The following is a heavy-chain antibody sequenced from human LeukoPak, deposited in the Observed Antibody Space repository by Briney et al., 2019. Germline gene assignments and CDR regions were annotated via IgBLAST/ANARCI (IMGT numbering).Heavy chain of an antibody. CDR3: ATHYDTSGYYYFDF. V-gene: IGHV3-23*01. J-gene: IGHJ4*02. D-gene: IGHD3-22*01. CDR2: ISGTGVTT. Sequence: GGSLRLSCAASGFTFSSYAMSWVRQAPGKGLEWVSTISGTGVTTFYADSVRGRFTISRDNSKNTLYLQMSSLRAEDTAVYYCATHYDTSGYYYFDFWGQGTLVTVSS. CDR1: GFTFSSYA.